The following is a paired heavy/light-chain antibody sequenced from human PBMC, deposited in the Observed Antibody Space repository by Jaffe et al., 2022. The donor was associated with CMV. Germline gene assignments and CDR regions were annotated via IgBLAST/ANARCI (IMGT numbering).Light chain of an antibody. V-gene: IGKV3-15*01. CDR1: QSVSSN. CDR3: QQYNNWPPGEQ. CDR2: GAS. J-gene: IGKJ1*01. Sequence: EIVMTQSPATLSVSPGERATLSCRASQSVSSNLAWYQQKPGQAPRLLIYGASTRATGIPARFSGSGSGTEFTLTISSLQSEDFAVYYCQQYNNWPPGEQFGQGTKVEIK.
Heavy chain of an antibody. V-gene: IGHV1-3*01. J-gene: IGHJ5*02. CDR2: INAGNGNT. CDR3: ARDHYRDMVRGVGWFDP. CDR1: GYTFTSYA. Sequence: QVQLVQSGAEVKKPGASVKVSCKASGYTFTSYAMHWVRQAPGQRLEWMGWINAGNGNTKYSQKFQGRVTITRDTSASTAYMELSSLRSEDTAVYYCARDHYRDMVRGVGWFDPWGQGTLVTVSS. D-gene: IGHD3-10*01.